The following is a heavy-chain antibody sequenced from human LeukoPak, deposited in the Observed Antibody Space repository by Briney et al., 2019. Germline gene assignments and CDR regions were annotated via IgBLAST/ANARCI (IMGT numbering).Heavy chain of an antibody. D-gene: IGHD5-18*01. J-gene: IGHJ4*02. Sequence: GGSLRLSCTTSGFTFGDYTMSWVRQAPGKGLEWVSDISGSGGSTYYADSVRGRFTISRDNSKNTLYLQMNSLRAEDTALYYCAKGRGYNYGYIFGYFDYWGQGTLVTVSS. CDR3: AKGRGYNYGYIFGYFDY. CDR1: GFTFGDYT. V-gene: IGHV3-23*01. CDR2: ISGSGGST.